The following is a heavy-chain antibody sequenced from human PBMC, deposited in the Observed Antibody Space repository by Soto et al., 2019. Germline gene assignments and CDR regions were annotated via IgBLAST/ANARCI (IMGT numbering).Heavy chain of an antibody. Sequence: ASVKVSCKASGYTFTSYGISWVRQAPGQGLEWLGWISTYNGNTKYAQKVQGRLTMTTDTSTSTANMELTSLRSDDTALYYCARTTVTASYYYMDVWGKGSTVTAP. V-gene: IGHV1-18*01. CDR3: ARTTVTASYYYMDV. CDR2: ISTYNGNT. J-gene: IGHJ6*03. CDR1: GYTFTSYG. D-gene: IGHD4-17*01.